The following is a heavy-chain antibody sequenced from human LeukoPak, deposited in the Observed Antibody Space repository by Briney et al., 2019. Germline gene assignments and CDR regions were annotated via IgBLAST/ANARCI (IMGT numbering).Heavy chain of an antibody. Sequence: SGGSLRLSCAASGFTFSSYAMHWVRQAPGKGLEWVAVISYDGSNKYYADSVKGRFTISRDNSKNTLYLQMNSLRAEDTAVYYCAKRTEVTELHFDHWGQGTLVTVSS. CDR3: AKRTEVTELHFDH. D-gene: IGHD1-7*01. CDR1: GFTFSSYA. J-gene: IGHJ4*02. CDR2: ISYDGSNK. V-gene: IGHV3-30-3*02.